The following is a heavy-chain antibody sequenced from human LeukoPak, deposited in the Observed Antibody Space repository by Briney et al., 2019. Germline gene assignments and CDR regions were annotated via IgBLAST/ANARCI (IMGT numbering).Heavy chain of an antibody. CDR3: ARTKYSYGYGSFDY. CDR2: ISAYNGNT. Sequence: GASVKVSCKASGHTFTSYGISWVRQAPGQGLEWMGWISAYNGNTNYAQKLQGRVTMTTDTSTSTAYMELRSLRSDDTAVYYCARTKYSYGYGSFDYWGQGTLVTVSS. V-gene: IGHV1-18*01. J-gene: IGHJ4*02. CDR1: GHTFTSYG. D-gene: IGHD5-18*01.